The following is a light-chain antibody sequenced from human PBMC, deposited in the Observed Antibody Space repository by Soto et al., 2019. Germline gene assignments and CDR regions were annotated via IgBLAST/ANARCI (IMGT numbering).Light chain of an antibody. CDR2: GAS. J-gene: IGKJ4*01. Sequence: EIVLTQSPGTLSLSPGERATRSCRVSQSVSSSYLAWYQQKPGQAPRLLIYGASSRATGIPDRFSGSGSGTDFTLTISRLEPEDFAVYYCQQYGSSPLTFGGGTKVDIK. CDR3: QQYGSSPLT. V-gene: IGKV3-20*01. CDR1: QSVSSSY.